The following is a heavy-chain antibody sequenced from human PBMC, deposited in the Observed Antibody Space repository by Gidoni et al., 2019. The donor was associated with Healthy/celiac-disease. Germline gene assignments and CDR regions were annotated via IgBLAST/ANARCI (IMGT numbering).Heavy chain of an antibody. CDR2: ISISISYI. V-gene: IGHV3-21*01. CDR1: VFTLSSYS. CDR3: ARGLIFDAFDI. J-gene: IGHJ3*02. Sequence: EVQLVESGGGLVKPGGSLRLSCAASVFTLSSYSMNWGRQAPGQGLEWVSSISISISYIYYADSVKGRFTISRDNAKNSLYLQMNSRRAEDTAVYYCARGLIFDAFDIWGQVTMVTVSS. D-gene: IGHD3-16*01.